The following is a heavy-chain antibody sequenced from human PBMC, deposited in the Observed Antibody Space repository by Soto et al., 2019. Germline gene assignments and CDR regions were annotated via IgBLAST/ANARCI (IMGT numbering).Heavy chain of an antibody. CDR2: IDPNSGGT. D-gene: IGHD3-22*01. J-gene: IGHJ5*02. Sequence: ASVKVSCKASGYTFTGYYMHWVRQAPGQGLEWMGWIDPNSGGTNYAQKFQGRVTMTRDTSISTAYMELSRLRSDDTAVYYCARDNMPRLYYYDSSCYYFNWFDPWGQGTLVTVSS. V-gene: IGHV1-2*02. CDR3: ARDNMPRLYYYDSSCYYFNWFDP. CDR1: GYTFTGYY.